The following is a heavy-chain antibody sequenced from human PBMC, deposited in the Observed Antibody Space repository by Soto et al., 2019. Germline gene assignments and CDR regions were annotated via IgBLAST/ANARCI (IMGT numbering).Heavy chain of an antibody. CDR1: GYTFTSYA. J-gene: IGHJ4*02. D-gene: IGHD6-19*01. CDR2: INAGNGNT. Sequence: ASVKVSCKASGYTFTSYAMHWVRQAPGQRLEWMGWINAGNGNTKYSQKFQGRVTITRDTSASTAYMELSSLRSEDTAVYYCARIIGGWYYFDYWGQGTLVTVSS. V-gene: IGHV1-3*01. CDR3: ARIIGGWYYFDY.